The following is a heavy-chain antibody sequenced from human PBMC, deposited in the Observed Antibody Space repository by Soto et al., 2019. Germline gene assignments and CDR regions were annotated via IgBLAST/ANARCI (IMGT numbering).Heavy chain of an antibody. D-gene: IGHD3-22*01. J-gene: IGHJ4*02. CDR2: IFPGDSDT. CDR1: GYKFSAYW. CDR3: ARQLGGYYDSSERLHNGPIEY. V-gene: IGHV5-51*01. Sequence: GESLKISCQASGYKFSAYWIGWVRQMPGKGPEWMGVIFPGDSDTRYRPSFQGQVTISADKSTSTVYLQWSSLKASDTAMYYCARQLGGYYDSSERLHNGPIEYWGQGTLVTVSS.